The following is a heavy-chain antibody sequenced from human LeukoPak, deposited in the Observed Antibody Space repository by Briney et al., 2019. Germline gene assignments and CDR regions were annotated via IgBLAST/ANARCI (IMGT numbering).Heavy chain of an antibody. CDR3: AKDLAYWGSNYYYYGMDV. CDR1: GFTFSSYG. Sequence: GGSLRLSCAASGFTFSSYGMHWVRQAPGKGLEWVAFIRYDGSNKYYADSVKGRFTISRDNSKNTLYLQMNSLRAEDTAVYYCAKDLAYWGSNYYYYGMDVWGQGTTVTVSS. V-gene: IGHV3-30*02. D-gene: IGHD7-27*01. J-gene: IGHJ6*02. CDR2: IRYDGSNK.